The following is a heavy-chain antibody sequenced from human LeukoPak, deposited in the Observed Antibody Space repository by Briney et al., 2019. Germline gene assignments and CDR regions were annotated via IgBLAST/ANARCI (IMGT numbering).Heavy chain of an antibody. V-gene: IGHV3-30*02. CDR3: ARESITMVRGVYDAFDI. CDR2: IRYDGSNK. Sequence: GGSLRLSCAASGFTFSSYGMHWVRQAPGKGLEWVAFIRYDGSNKYYADSVKGRFTISRDNSKNSLYLQMNSLRAEDTAVYYCARESITMVRGVYDAFDIWGQGTMVTVSS. J-gene: IGHJ3*02. D-gene: IGHD3-10*01. CDR1: GFTFSSYG.